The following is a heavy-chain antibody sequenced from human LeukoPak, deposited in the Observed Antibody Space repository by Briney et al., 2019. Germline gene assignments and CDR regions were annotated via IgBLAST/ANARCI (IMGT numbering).Heavy chain of an antibody. CDR1: GGSISSYY. Sequence: SETLSLTCTVSGGSISSYYWSWIRQPPGKGLEWIGYIYYSGSTNYNPSLKSRVTISVDTSKNQFSLKLGSVTAADTAVYYCARVTSGPLYYYYYGMDVWGQGTTVTVSS. D-gene: IGHD2-15*01. CDR2: IYYSGST. J-gene: IGHJ6*02. V-gene: IGHV4-59*01. CDR3: ARVTSGPLYYYYYGMDV.